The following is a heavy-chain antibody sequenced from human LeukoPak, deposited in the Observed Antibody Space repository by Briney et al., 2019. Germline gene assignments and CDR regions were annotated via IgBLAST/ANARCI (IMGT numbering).Heavy chain of an antibody. CDR1: GYTLTELS. CDR3: ARVRVRGVILLTPFDY. Sequence: ASVKVSCKVSGYTLTELSMHWVRQAPGKGLEWMGGFDPEDGETIYAQKFQGRVTMTEDTSTDTAYMELSSLRSEDTAVYYCARVRVRGVILLTPFDYWGQGTLVTVSS. J-gene: IGHJ4*02. CDR2: FDPEDGET. D-gene: IGHD3-10*01. V-gene: IGHV1-24*01.